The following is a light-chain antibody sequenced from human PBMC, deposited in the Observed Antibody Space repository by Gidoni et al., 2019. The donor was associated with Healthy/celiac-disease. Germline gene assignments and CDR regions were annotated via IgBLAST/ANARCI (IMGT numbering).Light chain of an antibody. V-gene: IGKV1-5*01. J-gene: IGKJ1*01. CDR3: QQYNSYPWT. CDR2: DAS. Sequence: DIQMTQSPSTLSESVGDRVTSTCRASQSISSWLAWYQKKPGKAPKLLIYDASSLESGVPSRFSGSGSGPEFTLTISSLQPDDFATYYCQQYNSYPWTFGQGTKVEIK. CDR1: QSISSW.